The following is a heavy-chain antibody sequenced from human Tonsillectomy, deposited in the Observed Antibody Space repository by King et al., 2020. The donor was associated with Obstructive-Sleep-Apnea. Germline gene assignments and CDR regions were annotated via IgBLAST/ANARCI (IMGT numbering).Heavy chain of an antibody. Sequence: VQLVESGGGLVKPGGSLRLSCAASGFTFSNAWMSWVRQAPGKGLEWVGRIKSKTDGGTTDYAAPVKGRFTISRDDSKNTLYLQMNSLKTEDTAVYYCTADQRSSGYFDYWGQGTLVTVSS. CDR1: GFTFSNAW. J-gene: IGHJ4*02. D-gene: IGHD3-22*01. CDR2: IKSKTDGGTT. CDR3: TADQRSSGYFDY. V-gene: IGHV3-15*01.